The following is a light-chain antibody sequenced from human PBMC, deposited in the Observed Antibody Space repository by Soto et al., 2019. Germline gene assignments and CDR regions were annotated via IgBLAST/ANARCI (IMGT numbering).Light chain of an antibody. Sequence: DIQMTQSPSSLSASVGDRVTIICRASQNIRSYLNWYQQKPGKAPQLLIYATSSLQTGVPSRFSASGSGTDFSLVISDLQPEDSATYYCQQGYSSRWTSGRGTKVEI. CDR3: QQGYSSRWT. CDR2: ATS. V-gene: IGKV1-39*01. CDR1: QNIRSY. J-gene: IGKJ1*01.